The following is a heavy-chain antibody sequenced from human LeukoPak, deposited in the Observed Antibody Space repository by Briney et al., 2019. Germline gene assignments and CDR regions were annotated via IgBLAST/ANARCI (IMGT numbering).Heavy chain of an antibody. V-gene: IGHV4-59*12. D-gene: IGHD3-10*01. Sequence: SETLSLTCTVSGGSISSYYWSWIRQPPGKGLEWIGYIYYSGSTNYNYNPSLKSRVTISVDTSKNQFSLKLSSVTAADTAVYYCARDSVEGDDYWGQGTLVTVSS. J-gene: IGHJ4*02. CDR1: GGSISSYY. CDR2: IYYSGSTNY. CDR3: ARDSVEGDDY.